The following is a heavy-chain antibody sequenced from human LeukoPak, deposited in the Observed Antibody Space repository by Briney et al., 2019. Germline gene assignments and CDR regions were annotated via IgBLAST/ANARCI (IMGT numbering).Heavy chain of an antibody. CDR3: ARAGWYYYDSSGYYYFDY. D-gene: IGHD3-22*01. CDR2: IYYSGST. V-gene: IGHV4-59*01. J-gene: IGHJ4*02. Sequence: PSETLSLTCTVSGGSISSYYWSWIRQPPGKGLEWFGYIYYSGSTNYNPSLKSRVTISVDTSKNQFSLKLSSVTAADTAVYYCARAGWYYYDSSGYYYFDYWGQGTLVTVSS. CDR1: GGSISSYY.